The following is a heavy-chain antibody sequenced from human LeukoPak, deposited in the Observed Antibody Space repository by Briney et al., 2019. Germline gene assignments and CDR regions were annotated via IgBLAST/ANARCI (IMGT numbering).Heavy chain of an antibody. CDR1: GGSISGYY. D-gene: IGHD6-13*01. Sequence: PSETLSLTCTVSGGSISGYYWSWIRQPPGKGREWIGYIYYTGRTNYNPSLKSRVTISVDTSKNQFSLKMTSVTAADTALYYSARGYTRGFDPWGQGTLVTVSS. V-gene: IGHV4-59*01. CDR3: ARGYTRGFDP. J-gene: IGHJ5*02. CDR2: IYYTGRT.